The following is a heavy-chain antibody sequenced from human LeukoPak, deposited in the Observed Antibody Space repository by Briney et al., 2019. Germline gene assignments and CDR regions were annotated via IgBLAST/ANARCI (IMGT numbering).Heavy chain of an antibody. CDR2: ISGSGGST. V-gene: IGHV3-23*01. D-gene: IGHD1-26*01. Sequence: GGSLRLSCAASGFTFSSYAMSWVRQAPGKGLEWVSSISGSGGSTYYADSVEGRFTISRDNSKNTLYLQMNSLRAEDTAVYYCAKSYSGTYNFYGMDVWGQGTTVTVSS. CDR3: AKSYSGTYNFYGMDV. CDR1: GFTFSSYA. J-gene: IGHJ6*02.